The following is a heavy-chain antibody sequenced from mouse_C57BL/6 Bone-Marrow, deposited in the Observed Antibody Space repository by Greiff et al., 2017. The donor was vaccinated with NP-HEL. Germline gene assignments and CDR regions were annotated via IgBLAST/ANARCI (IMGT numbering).Heavy chain of an antibody. CDR2: ISSGSSTI. J-gene: IGHJ4*01. V-gene: IGHV5-17*01. Sequence: EVQLVESGGGLVKPGGSLKLSCAASGFTFSDYGMHWVRQAPEKGLEWVAYISSGSSTIYYADTVKGRFTISRDNAKNTLFLQMTSLRSEDTAMYYCARGSIVTPYAMDYWGQGTSVTVSS. D-gene: IGHD2-5*01. CDR3: ARGSIVTPYAMDY. CDR1: GFTFSDYG.